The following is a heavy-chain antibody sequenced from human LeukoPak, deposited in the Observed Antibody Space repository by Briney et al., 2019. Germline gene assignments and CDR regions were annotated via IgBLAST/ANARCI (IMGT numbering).Heavy chain of an antibody. CDR1: GGTFSSHG. D-gene: IGHD3-22*01. V-gene: IGHV1-69*05. CDR3: ARRWPHSSGYYLFDY. CDR2: IIPIFGTT. J-gene: IGHJ4*02. Sequence: SVKVSCKASGGTFSSHGLSWVRQAPGQGLEWRGGIIPIFGTTNYAQKFQGRVTITMDESTSTAYMELSSLRADDTAVYYCARRWPHSSGYYLFDYWGQGTLVTVSS.